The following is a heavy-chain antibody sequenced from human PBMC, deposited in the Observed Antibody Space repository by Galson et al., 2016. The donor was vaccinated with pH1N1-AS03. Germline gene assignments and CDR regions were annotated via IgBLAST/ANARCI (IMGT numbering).Heavy chain of an antibody. Sequence: SLRLSCAASGFAVRANAMSWVRQAPGKGLEWVSAIDGGRENTHHADSVKGRFTISRDSSKNTLDLQMNSLRPEDTAVYYCAKDVLSWAFDHWGQGALVTVSS. J-gene: IGHJ4*02. CDR2: IDGGRENT. CDR3: AKDVLSWAFDH. CDR1: GFAVRANA. D-gene: IGHD1-26*01. V-gene: IGHV3-23*01.